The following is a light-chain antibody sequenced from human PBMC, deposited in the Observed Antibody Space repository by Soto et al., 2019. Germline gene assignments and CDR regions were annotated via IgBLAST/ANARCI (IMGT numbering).Light chain of an antibody. CDR2: AAS. V-gene: IGKV1-39*01. CDR3: QQSYSTPYT. J-gene: IGKJ2*01. CDR1: QSISSY. Sequence: DIQMTQSPSSLSASVGDRVTITCRASQSISSYLNWYQQKPGKAPKLLIYAASSLQSWVPSRLSGSGAGTDFTLTISILQPEDFATYYCQQSYSTPYTFGQGTKLEIK.